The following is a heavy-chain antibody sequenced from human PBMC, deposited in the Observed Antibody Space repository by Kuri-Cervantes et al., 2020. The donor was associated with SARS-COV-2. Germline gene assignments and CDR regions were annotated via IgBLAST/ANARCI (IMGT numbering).Heavy chain of an antibody. CDR3: ARERGLRGWFDP. CDR1: GFTVSSNY. V-gene: IGHV3-53*01. Sequence: GGSLRLSCAASGFTVSSNYMSWVRQAPGKGLEWVSVIYSGGSTYYVDSVKGRFTISRDNSKNTLYLQMNSLRAEDTAVYYCARERGLRGWFDPWGQGTLVTVSS. J-gene: IGHJ5*02. CDR2: IYSGGST.